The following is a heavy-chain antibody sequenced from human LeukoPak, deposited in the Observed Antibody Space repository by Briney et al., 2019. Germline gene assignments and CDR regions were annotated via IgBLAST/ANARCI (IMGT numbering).Heavy chain of an antibody. V-gene: IGHV1-69-2*01. CDR2: VDLEDGYT. CDR3: AAPTASGSYS. D-gene: IGHD1-26*01. Sequence: ASVKVSCKASGYTFTDFYIHWVQQAPGKGLEWMGRVDLEDGYTIYAEKFQGRVTITADTSTDTAYLDLSTLTSDDTAVYYCAAPTASGSYSWGQGILVTVSS. CDR1: GYTFTDFY. J-gene: IGHJ4*02.